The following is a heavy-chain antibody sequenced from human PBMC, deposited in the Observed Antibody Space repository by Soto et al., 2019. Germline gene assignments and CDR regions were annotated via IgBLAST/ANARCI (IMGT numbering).Heavy chain of an antibody. CDR1: GFTFSNYG. CDR3: AKDPSTGPADY. CDR2: IHPTGSNT. V-gene: IGHV3-23*01. J-gene: IGHJ4*01. D-gene: IGHD3-9*01. Sequence: PGGSLSLSCAASGFTFSNYGMSWVRQAPGKGLQWVATIHPTGSNTHYAESVEGRFTISRDNSKNTLNLQMNSLRVEDTAVYYCAKDPSTGPADYWGHGTLVTVSS.